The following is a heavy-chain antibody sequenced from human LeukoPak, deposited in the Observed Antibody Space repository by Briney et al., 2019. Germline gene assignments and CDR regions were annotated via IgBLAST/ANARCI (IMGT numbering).Heavy chain of an antibody. D-gene: IGHD6-6*01. CDR1: GYTFTIYG. V-gene: IGHV1-46*03. CDR2: INPSGGST. Sequence: ASVKVSCKASGYTFTIYGISWVRQAPGQGLEWMGIINPSGGSTSYAQKFQGRVTMTRDTSTSTVYMELSSLRSEDAAVYYCASSSSGDLFDYWGQGTLVTVSS. CDR3: ASSSSGDLFDY. J-gene: IGHJ4*02.